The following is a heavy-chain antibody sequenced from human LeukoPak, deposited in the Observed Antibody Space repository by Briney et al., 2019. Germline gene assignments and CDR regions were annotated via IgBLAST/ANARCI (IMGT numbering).Heavy chain of an antibody. CDR1: GFTFEDYA. CDR2: INWNSGSI. V-gene: IGHV3-9*01. D-gene: IGHD5-24*01. J-gene: IGHJ4*02. Sequence: QPGGSLRLSCAASGFTFEDYAMHWVRQVPGEGLEWVSSINWNSGSIAYAESVKGRFTISRDNAKNSLYLQMSSLNPEDTALYYCAKGLRGWLQGGGFDYWGQGTLVTVSS. CDR3: AKGLRGWLQGGGFDY.